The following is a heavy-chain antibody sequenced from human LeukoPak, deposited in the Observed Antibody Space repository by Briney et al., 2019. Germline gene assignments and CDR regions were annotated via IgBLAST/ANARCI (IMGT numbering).Heavy chain of an antibody. CDR2: IYYSGST. V-gene: IGHV4-39*01. CDR3: ARLFYYYMDV. Sequence: PSETLSLTCTVSGGSISSSSYYWGWIRQPPGKGLEWIGSIYYSGSTYYNPSLKSRVTISVDTSKNQFSLKLSSVTAADTAVYYCARLFYYYMDVWGKGTTVTISS. CDR1: GGSISSSSYY. J-gene: IGHJ6*03.